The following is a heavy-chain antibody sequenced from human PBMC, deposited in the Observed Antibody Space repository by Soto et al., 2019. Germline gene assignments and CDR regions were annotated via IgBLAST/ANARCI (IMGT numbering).Heavy chain of an antibody. D-gene: IGHD3-9*01. Sequence: SETLSLTCTVSGGSISSGGYYWSWIRQHPGKGLEWIGYIYYSGSTYYNPSLKSRVTISVDTSKNQFSLKLSSVTAADTAVYYCARGPPYYDILMMLRGGYYFDYWGQGTLVTVTS. CDR1: GGSISSGGYY. CDR2: IYYSGST. CDR3: ARGPPYYDILMMLRGGYYFDY. J-gene: IGHJ4*02. V-gene: IGHV4-31*02.